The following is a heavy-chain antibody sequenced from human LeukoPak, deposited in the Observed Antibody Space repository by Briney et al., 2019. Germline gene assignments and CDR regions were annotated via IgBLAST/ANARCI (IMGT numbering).Heavy chain of an antibody. CDR2: IYSGGST. J-gene: IGHJ4*02. V-gene: IGHV3-53*01. Sequence: GGSLRLSCAASGFTVSSNYMSWVRQAPGKGPEWVSVIYSGGSTYYADSVKGRFTISRDNSKNTLYLQMNSLRAEDTAVYYCARTFPGGSGYLRYWGQGTLVTVSS. D-gene: IGHD3-10*01. CDR3: ARTFPGGSGYLRY. CDR1: GFTVSSNY.